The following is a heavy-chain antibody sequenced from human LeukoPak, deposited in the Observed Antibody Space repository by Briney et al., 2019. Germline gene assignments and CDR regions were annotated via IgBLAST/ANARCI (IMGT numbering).Heavy chain of an antibody. Sequence: GGSLRLSCAASGFTFSSYAMSWVRQAPGKGLEWVSAISGSGGSTYYAGSVKGRFTISRDNSKNTLYLQMNSLRAEDTAVYYCAKDLGDSSGYNPFDYWGQGTLVTVSS. J-gene: IGHJ4*02. CDR3: AKDLGDSSGYNPFDY. CDR2: ISGSGGST. V-gene: IGHV3-23*01. D-gene: IGHD3-22*01. CDR1: GFTFSSYA.